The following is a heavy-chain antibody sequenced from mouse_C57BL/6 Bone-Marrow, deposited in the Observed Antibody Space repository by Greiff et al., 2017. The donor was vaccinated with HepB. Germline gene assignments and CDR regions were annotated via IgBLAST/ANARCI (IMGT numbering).Heavy chain of an antibody. Sequence: DVKLQESGEGLVKPGGSLKLSCAASGFTFSSYALSWVRQTPEKRLEWVAYISSGGDYIYYADTVKGRFTISRDNARNTLYMQMSSLKSEDTAMYYCTRTDYYGSSSWFAYWGQGTLVTVSA. J-gene: IGHJ3*01. CDR3: TRTDYYGSSSWFAY. D-gene: IGHD1-1*01. CDR1: GFTFSSYA. CDR2: ISSGGDYI. V-gene: IGHV5-9-1*02.